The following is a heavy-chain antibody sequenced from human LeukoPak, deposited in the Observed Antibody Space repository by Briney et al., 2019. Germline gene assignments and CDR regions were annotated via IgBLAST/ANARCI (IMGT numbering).Heavy chain of an antibody. CDR2: ISGSGGVT. D-gene: IGHD3-10*01. Sequence: GGSLRLSCAASGFTFSRFTMTWVRQAPGKGLEWVSAISGSGGVTYYADSVKGRFTISRDNSKNTLYLQMNSLRAEDTAVYYCAKDRSSASPYYYGSGSAGYWGQGTLVTVSS. CDR1: GFTFSRFT. J-gene: IGHJ4*02. V-gene: IGHV3-23*01. CDR3: AKDRSSASPYYYGSGSAGY.